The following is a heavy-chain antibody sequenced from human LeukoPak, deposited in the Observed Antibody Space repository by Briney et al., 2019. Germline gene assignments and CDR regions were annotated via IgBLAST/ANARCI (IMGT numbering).Heavy chain of an antibody. CDR3: ARVKLRDRYCSGGSCYSGFDF. Sequence: VGSLRLSCAVSGFTFSDYSVNSVRQAPGQRLEWLPYLSGSSLNIYYADSVKGRFTISRDNAKNSLYLQMSNLRAEDTAVYYCARVKLRDRYCSGGSCYSGFDFWGQGILVTVSS. CDR2: LSGSSLNI. V-gene: IGHV3-21*01. J-gene: IGHJ4*02. D-gene: IGHD2-15*01. CDR1: GFTFSDYS.